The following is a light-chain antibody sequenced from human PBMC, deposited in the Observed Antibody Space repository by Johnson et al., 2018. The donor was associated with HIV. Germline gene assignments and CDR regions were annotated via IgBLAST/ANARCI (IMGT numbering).Light chain of an antibody. Sequence: QSVLTQPPSVSAAPGQKVTISCSGSSSNIGNNFVSWYQHLPGTAPKLLVYDNSKRPSGIPDRFSGSKSGTSATLGITGLQTGDEADYYCGTWDSSLSAHYVFGTGTKVTVL. CDR3: GTWDSSLSAHYV. CDR2: DNS. CDR1: SSNIGNNF. V-gene: IGLV1-51*01. J-gene: IGLJ1*01.